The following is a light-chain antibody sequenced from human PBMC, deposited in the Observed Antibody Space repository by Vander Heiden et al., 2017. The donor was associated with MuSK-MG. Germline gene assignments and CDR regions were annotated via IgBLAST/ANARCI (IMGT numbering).Light chain of an antibody. V-gene: IGKV1-13*02. CDR2: DAY. J-gene: IGKJ5*01. Sequence: AIQLTQSPSSLSASVGDRVTITLAWYQQRPGKAPNLLIYDAYSLESGVPSRFSGSGSGTDFTLTISSMQPEDFATYYCQQFKRYPITFGQGTRLELK. CDR3: QQFKRYPIT.